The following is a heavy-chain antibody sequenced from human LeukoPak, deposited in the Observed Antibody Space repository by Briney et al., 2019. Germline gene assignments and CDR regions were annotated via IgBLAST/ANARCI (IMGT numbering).Heavy chain of an antibody. D-gene: IGHD6-19*01. CDR3: AKAVTGFWYFDL. V-gene: IGHV3-23*01. CDR1: GFTFSSYG. CDR2: ITGSGGST. J-gene: IGHJ2*01. Sequence: GGSLRVSCAASGFTFSSYGMHWVRQAPGKGLEWVSGITGSGGSTYYADSVKGRFTISRDNSKDTLYLQMNSLRAEDTAVYYCAKAVTGFWYFDLWGRGTLVTVS.